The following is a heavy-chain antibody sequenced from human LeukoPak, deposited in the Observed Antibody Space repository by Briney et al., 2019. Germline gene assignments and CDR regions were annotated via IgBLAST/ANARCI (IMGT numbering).Heavy chain of an antibody. J-gene: IGHJ4*02. CDR3: ARTRILDY. Sequence: PGRSLRLSCVASGFTFSSYGMHWVRQASGKGLEWVASMKEDGSEKYYVDSVKGRFTVSRDNAKNSLYLQMNSLGAEDTAIYYCARTRILDYWGQGTLVAVSS. D-gene: IGHD3-3*02. CDR2: MKEDGSEK. V-gene: IGHV3-7*03. CDR1: GFTFSSYG.